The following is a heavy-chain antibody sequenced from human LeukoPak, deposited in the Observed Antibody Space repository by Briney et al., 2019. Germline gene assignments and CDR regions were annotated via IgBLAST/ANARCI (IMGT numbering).Heavy chain of an antibody. CDR3: AFRRHYDFWSGSFDP. J-gene: IGHJ5*02. D-gene: IGHD3-3*01. CDR1: GFTFSSYA. Sequence: GGSLRLSCAASGFTFSSYAMSWVRQAPGKGLEWVSAISGSGGSTYYADSVKGRFTISRDNPKNTLSLQMNSLRAEDTAVYYCAFRRHYDFWSGSFDPWGQGTLVTVSS. V-gene: IGHV3-23*01. CDR2: ISGSGGST.